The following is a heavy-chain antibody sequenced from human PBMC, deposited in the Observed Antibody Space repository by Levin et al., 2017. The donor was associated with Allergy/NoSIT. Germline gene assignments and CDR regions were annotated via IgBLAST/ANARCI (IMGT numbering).Heavy chain of an antibody. Sequence: SETLSLTCTVSGGSISSGDYYWSWIRQPPGTGLEWIGYIYYSGSTYYNPSLKSRVTISVDTSKNQFSLKLSSVTAADTAVYYCARGRANDAFDSWGQGTMVTVSS. CDR3: ARGRANDAFDS. CDR1: GGSISSGDYY. J-gene: IGHJ3*02. V-gene: IGHV4-30-4*01. D-gene: IGHD4/OR15-4a*01. CDR2: IYYSGST.